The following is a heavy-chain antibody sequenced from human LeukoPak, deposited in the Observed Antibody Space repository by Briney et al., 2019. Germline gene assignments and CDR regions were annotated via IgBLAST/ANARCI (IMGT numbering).Heavy chain of an antibody. Sequence: PGASVKVSCKASGYTFTGYYMHLVRQAPGQGLEWMGWINPNSGGTNYAQEFQGRVTMTRDTSISTAYMELSRLRSDDTAVYYCARAAAGTSLFNYWGQGTLVTVSS. CDR1: GYTFTGYY. D-gene: IGHD6-13*01. CDR3: ARAAAGTSLFNY. CDR2: INPNSGGT. V-gene: IGHV1-2*02. J-gene: IGHJ4*02.